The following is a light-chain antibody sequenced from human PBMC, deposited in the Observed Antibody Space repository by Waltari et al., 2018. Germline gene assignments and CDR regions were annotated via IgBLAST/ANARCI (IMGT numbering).Light chain of an antibody. Sequence: DIQMTQSPSSLSASVGDRVTIGCRATQNITRSLNWYQQNPGKAPNLLSHTVSKLHSGVPSRFSGSGSGTDFTLAISSLQPEDFASYYCQQSYDYPFTFGPGTTVDLK. J-gene: IGKJ3*01. V-gene: IGKV1-39*01. CDR3: QQSYDYPFT. CDR2: TVS. CDR1: QNITRS.